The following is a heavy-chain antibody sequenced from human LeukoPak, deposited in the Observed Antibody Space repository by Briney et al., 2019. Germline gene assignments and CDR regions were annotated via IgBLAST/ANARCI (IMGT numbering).Heavy chain of an antibody. J-gene: IGHJ4*02. CDR1: GFTFSSSG. V-gene: IGHV3-30*03. Sequence: GGSLRLSCAASGFTFSSSGMHWVRQAPGKGLEWVAVISYDGSNKYYADSVKGRFTISRDNSKNTLYLQMNSLRAEDTAVYYCATLRGGLAVAGTPYYFDYWGQGTLVTVSS. CDR3: ATLRGGLAVAGTPYYFDY. CDR2: ISYDGSNK. D-gene: IGHD6-19*01.